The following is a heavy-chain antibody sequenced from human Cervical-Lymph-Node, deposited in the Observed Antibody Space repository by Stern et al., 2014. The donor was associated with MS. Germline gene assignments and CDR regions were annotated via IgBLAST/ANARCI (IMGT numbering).Heavy chain of an antibody. CDR1: GFSLSTTGMR. V-gene: IGHV2-70*04. CDR2: IDWDDDK. D-gene: IGHD5-24*01. Sequence: QVTLRESGPALVKPTQTLTLTCTFSGFSLSTTGMRVSWIRQPPGKALEWLARIDWDDDKFYSTSLKTRLTISKDTSKNQVVLTMTNMDPVDTATYYCARSSRDGYKDFDYWGQGTLVTVSS. J-gene: IGHJ4*02. CDR3: ARSSRDGYKDFDY.